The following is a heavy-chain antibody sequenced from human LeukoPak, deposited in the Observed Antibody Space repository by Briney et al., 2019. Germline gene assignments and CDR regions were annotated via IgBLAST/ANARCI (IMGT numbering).Heavy chain of an antibody. CDR3: AKGSGWLAY. CDR2: ISYDGSNK. Sequence: GGSLRLSCAASGFTFSSYGMHWVRQAPGKGLEWVAVISYDGSNKYYADSVKGRFAISRDNSKNTLYLQMNSLRAEDTAVYYCAKGSGWLAYWGQGTLVTVSS. J-gene: IGHJ4*02. CDR1: GFTFSSYG. D-gene: IGHD6-19*01. V-gene: IGHV3-30*18.